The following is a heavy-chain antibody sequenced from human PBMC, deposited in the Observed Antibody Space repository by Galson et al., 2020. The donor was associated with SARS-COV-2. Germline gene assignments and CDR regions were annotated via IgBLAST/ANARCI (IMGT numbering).Heavy chain of an antibody. V-gene: IGHV3-21*01. D-gene: IGHD4-17*01. Sequence: GESLKISCAASGFTFGSYSMNWLRQAPGNGLEWVESISAISSYIYYADSVKGRFTISRDNAKKSVYLQMDSLRAEDTAVYYCARGADYGDYVFGYWGQGSLVTVSS. J-gene: IGHJ4*02. CDR2: ISAISSYI. CDR3: ARGADYGDYVFGY. CDR1: GFTFGSYS.